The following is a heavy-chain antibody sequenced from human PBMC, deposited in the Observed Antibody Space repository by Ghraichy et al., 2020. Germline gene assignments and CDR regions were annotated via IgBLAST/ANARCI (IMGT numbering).Heavy chain of an antibody. J-gene: IGHJ4*02. CDR1: GFTFSSYA. D-gene: IGHD3-22*01. V-gene: IGHV3-23*01. CDR3: AKDLSSGYYPYYFDY. Sequence: GGSLRLSCAASGFTFSSYAMSWVRQAPGKGLEWVSAISGSGGSTYYADSVKGRFTISRDNSKNTLYLQMNSLRAEDTAVYYCAKDLSSGYYPYYFDYWGQGTLVTVSS. CDR2: ISGSGGST.